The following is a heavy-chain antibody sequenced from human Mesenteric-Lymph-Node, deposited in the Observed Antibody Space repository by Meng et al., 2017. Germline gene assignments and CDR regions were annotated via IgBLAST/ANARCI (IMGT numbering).Heavy chain of an antibody. CDR2: INHSGST. CDR3: ARGLVRGVIIINWFDP. CDR1: GGSFSGYY. Sequence: QGQLRQVGVGLLKPSETLSLTCAVDGGSFSGYYWSWIRQPPGKGLEWIGEINHSGSTNYNPSLKSRVTISVDTSKNQFSLKLSSVTAADTAVYYCARGLVRGVIIINWFDPWGQGTLVTVSS. D-gene: IGHD3-10*01. J-gene: IGHJ5*02. V-gene: IGHV4-34*01.